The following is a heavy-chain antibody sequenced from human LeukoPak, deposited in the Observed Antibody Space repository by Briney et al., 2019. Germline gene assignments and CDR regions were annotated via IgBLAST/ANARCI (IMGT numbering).Heavy chain of an antibody. CDR3: ARGFFASSATFVAFDM. D-gene: IGHD2/OR15-2a*01. CDR2: IYYTGST. CDR1: GGSISSSSYY. Sequence: SETLSLTCTVSGGSISSSSYYWNWLRQSPGKGLEWIGYIYYTGSTNYNPSLKSRVTISVDTSKNQFSLKLSSVTAADTAIYYCARGFFASSATFVAFDMWGQGTMVTVSS. V-gene: IGHV4-61*01. J-gene: IGHJ3*02.